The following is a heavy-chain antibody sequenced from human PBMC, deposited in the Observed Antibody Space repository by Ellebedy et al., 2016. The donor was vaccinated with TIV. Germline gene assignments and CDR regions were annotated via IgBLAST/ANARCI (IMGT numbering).Heavy chain of an antibody. D-gene: IGHD3-3*01. CDR3: ARVTYYDFWSGDPLEQWLPTHYYYYYGMDV. V-gene: IGHV1-69*13. J-gene: IGHJ6*02. CDR2: IIPIFGTA. CDR1: GGTFSSYA. Sequence: SVKVSCXASGGTFSSYAISWVRQAPGQGLEWMGGIIPIFGTANYAQKFQGRVTITADESTSTAYMELSSLRSEDTAVYYCARVTYYDFWSGDPLEQWLPTHYYYYYGMDVWGQGTTVTVSS.